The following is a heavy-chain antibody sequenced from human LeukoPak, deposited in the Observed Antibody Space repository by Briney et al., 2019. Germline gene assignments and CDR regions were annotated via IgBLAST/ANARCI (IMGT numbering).Heavy chain of an antibody. V-gene: IGHV1-18*01. CDR3: ARDPLRYFDWSLQYNWFDP. D-gene: IGHD3-9*01. Sequence: ASVKDSCMASGYTFTSYGISLVRQAPGQGLEWMGWISAYNGNTNYAQKLQGRVTTTTDTSTSTAYMELRSLRSDDTAVYYCARDPLRYFDWSLQYNWFDPWGQGTLASASS. CDR2: ISAYNGNT. CDR1: GYTFTSYG. J-gene: IGHJ5*02.